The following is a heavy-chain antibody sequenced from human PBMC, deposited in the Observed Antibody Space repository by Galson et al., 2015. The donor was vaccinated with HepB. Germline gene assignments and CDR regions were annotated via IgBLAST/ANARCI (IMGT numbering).Heavy chain of an antibody. CDR2: ISAYNGHT. J-gene: IGHJ4*02. CDR3: ARASLAAAGKGRVLDY. Sequence: SVKVSCKASGYTFTNFGISWVRQAPGQGLEWMARISAYNGHTDYALKFQGRVTMTTDTSTNTAYMDLRSLRSDDTAVYYCARASLAAAGKGRVLDYWGQGTLVTVSS. V-gene: IGHV1-18*01. D-gene: IGHD6-13*01. CDR1: GYTFTNFG.